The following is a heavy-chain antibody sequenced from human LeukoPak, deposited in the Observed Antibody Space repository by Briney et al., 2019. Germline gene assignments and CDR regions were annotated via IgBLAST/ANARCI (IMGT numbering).Heavy chain of an antibody. CDR1: GGSISSYY. V-gene: IGHV4-59*01. CDR2: IHYSGST. Sequence: SETLSLTCTVSGGSISSYYWSWIRQPPGKGLEWIGYIHYSGSTNYNPSLKSRVTISVDTSKNQFSLKLSSVTAADTAVYYCARDPRDCSGGSCYTYGMDVWGQGTTVTVSS. D-gene: IGHD2-15*01. CDR3: ARDPRDCSGGSCYTYGMDV. J-gene: IGHJ6*02.